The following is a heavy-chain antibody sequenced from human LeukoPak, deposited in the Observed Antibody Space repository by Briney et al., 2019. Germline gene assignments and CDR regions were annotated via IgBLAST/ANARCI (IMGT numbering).Heavy chain of an antibody. CDR1: GYTFTSYG. CDR3: GRGTARFGMIVVIIPPGVFDV. CDR2: ISAYNGNA. V-gene: IGHV1-18*01. J-gene: IGHJ3*01. D-gene: IGHD3-22*01. Sequence: GASVKVSCKASGYTFTSYGISWVRQAPGQGLEWMGWISAYNGNANYAQKLQGRATMTTDTSTSTAYMELRSLRSDDTAVYYWGRGTARFGMIVVIIPPGVFDVGGKGTMVTVFS.